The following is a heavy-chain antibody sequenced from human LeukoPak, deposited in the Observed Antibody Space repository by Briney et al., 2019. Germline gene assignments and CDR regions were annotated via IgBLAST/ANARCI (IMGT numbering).Heavy chain of an antibody. J-gene: IGHJ4*02. CDR3: ARLPLVSSSWYYFDY. CDR1: GFTFSDYY. D-gene: IGHD6-13*01. CDR2: ISSSGSTI. V-gene: IGHV3-11*04. Sequence: PEGSLRLSCAASGFTFSDYYMSWIRQAPGKGLEWVSHISSSGSTIYYADSVKGRFTISRDNANNSLYLQMNSLRAEDTAVYYCARLPLVSSSWYYFDYWGQGTLVTVSS.